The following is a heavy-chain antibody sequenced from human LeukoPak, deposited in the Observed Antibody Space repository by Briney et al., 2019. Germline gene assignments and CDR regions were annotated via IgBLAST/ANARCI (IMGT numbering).Heavy chain of an antibody. CDR1: GFTVSSNY. J-gene: IGHJ5*02. D-gene: IGHD6-19*01. CDR3: ARVAGLDSSGCRLRGVNWFDP. CDR2: IYSCGST. Sequence: PGGSLRLSCAASGFTVSSNYMSWVRQAPGKGLEWVSVIYSCGSTYYADSVKGRFTISRDNSKNTLYLQMNSLRAEDTAVYYCARVAGLDSSGCRLRGVNWFDPWGQGTLVTVSS. V-gene: IGHV3-66*01.